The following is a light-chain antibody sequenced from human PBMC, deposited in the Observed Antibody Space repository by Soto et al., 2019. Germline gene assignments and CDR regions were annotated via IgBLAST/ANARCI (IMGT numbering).Light chain of an antibody. V-gene: IGKV3D-20*02. Sequence: ENVLTYSAATLSLSRVERATLSCRASQSFSSSYIACYQQKPGQAPRLLIYGTYTRATGVPDRFSGSGCQRDFTITISSLETEDFAVYYCQQSSNWPQFGQGTKVDIK. J-gene: IGKJ1*01. CDR1: QSFSSSY. CDR3: QQSSNWPQ. CDR2: GTY.